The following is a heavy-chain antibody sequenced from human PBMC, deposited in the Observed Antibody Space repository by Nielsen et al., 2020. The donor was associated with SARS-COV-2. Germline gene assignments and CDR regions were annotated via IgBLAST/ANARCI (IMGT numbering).Heavy chain of an antibody. D-gene: IGHD3-16*01. Sequence: SETLSLTCAVSGGSISSGGYSWSWIRQPPGKGPEWIGYIYHSGRTYYNPSLKSRVTISVDRSKNQFSLKLSSVTAADTAVYYGARGGRITFGGADDAFDIWGQGTMVNVSS. CDR1: GGSISSGGYS. CDR3: ARGGRITFGGADDAFDI. CDR2: IYHSGRT. J-gene: IGHJ3*02. V-gene: IGHV4-30-2*01.